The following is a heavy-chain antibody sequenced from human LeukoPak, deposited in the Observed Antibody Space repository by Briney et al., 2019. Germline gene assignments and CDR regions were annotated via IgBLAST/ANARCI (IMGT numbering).Heavy chain of an antibody. CDR2: IGTDEART. CDR1: GFTFSRYA. D-gene: IGHD2/OR15-2a*01. CDR3: AKDLDSTDLYGNAD. V-gene: IGHV3-23*01. Sequence: PGGSLRLSCVASGFTFSRYAMNWVRQTPGKRLEWISLIGTDEARTHYADSVKGRFIISRDNSKNTLFLQMYSVRTEDTAVYYCAKDLDSTDLYGNADWGQGTPVTVSS. J-gene: IGHJ1*01.